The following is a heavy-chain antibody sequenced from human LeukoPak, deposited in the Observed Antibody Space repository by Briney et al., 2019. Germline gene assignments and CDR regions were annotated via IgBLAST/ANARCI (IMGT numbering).Heavy chain of an antibody. Sequence: PGRSLRLSCAASGFTFSRYGMHWVRQAPGKGLEWVAVVWDNGINKFYADSVKGRFTISRDNSKHTLSLHMDSLRAEDTAVYYCVKEPAPYSLGDAWGKGTTVTVSS. J-gene: IGHJ6*04. CDR1: GFTFSRYG. CDR2: VWDNGINK. CDR3: VKEPAPYSLGDA. D-gene: IGHD5-18*01. V-gene: IGHV3-33*06.